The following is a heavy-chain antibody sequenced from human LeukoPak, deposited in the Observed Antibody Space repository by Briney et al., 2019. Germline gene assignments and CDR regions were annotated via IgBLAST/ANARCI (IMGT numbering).Heavy chain of an antibody. CDR2: ISGSGAGT. CDR3: AKAQTRHPPYYFDY. CDR1: GFTFSSYV. Sequence: GGSLRLSCAASGFTFSSYVMSWVRQAPGKGLEWVSSISGSGAGTYYADSVKGRFTISRDNSKNTLYLQMNSLRAEDTAVYYCAKAQTRHPPYYFDYWGQGTLVTVSS. D-gene: IGHD6-6*01. J-gene: IGHJ4*02. V-gene: IGHV3-23*01.